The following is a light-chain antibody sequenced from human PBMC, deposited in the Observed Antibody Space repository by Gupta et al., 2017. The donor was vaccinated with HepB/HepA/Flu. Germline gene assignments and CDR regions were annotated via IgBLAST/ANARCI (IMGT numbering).Light chain of an antibody. CDR2: AAS. J-gene: IGKJ1*01. CDR3: QQSVITPWT. V-gene: IGKV1-39*01. Sequence: DIQLTKSPSSLSASVGDRVTITCRASQSISNYLNWYQQKPGKAPKLLIYAASSLQSGVPSRFSGSGSGTDFTLTISSLQPEDFATYYCQQSVITPWTFGQGTKVEIK. CDR1: QSISNY.